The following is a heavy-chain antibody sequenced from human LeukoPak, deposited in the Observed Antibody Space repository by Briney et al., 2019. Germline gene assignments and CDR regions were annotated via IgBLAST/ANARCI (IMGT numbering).Heavy chain of an antibody. J-gene: IGHJ5*02. CDR2: IIPIFGTA. CDR1: GGTFSSYA. Sequence: SVKVSCKASGGTFSSYAISWVRQAPGQGLEWMGGIIPIFGTANYAQEFQGRVTITADESTSTAYMELSSLRSEDTAVYYCAIPSYCSGGSCYPPDWFDPWGQGTLVTVSS. V-gene: IGHV1-69*13. CDR3: AIPSYCSGGSCYPPDWFDP. D-gene: IGHD2-15*01.